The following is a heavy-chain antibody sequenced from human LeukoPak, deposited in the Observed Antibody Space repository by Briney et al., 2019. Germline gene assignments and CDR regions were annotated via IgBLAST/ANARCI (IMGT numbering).Heavy chain of an antibody. D-gene: IGHD3-16*01. CDR3: ARVIGSYGDSAY. V-gene: IGHV3-48*04. CDR2: ISSTSSAI. CDR1: GFTFSSYS. J-gene: IGHJ4*02. Sequence: GGSLRLSCAASGFTFSSYSINWVRQAPGKGLEWVSYISSTSSAIYYADSVKGRFTISGDNAKNSLYLQMNSLRAEDTAVYYCARVIGSYGDSAYWGQGTLVTVSS.